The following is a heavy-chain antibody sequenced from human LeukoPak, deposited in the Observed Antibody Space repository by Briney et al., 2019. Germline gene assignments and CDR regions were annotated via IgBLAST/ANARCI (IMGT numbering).Heavy chain of an antibody. D-gene: IGHD1-26*01. CDR1: GFTFSNYA. CDR3: ARVGNYYYGMDV. J-gene: IGHJ6*02. Sequence: GGSLRLSCAASGFTFSNYAMNWVRQAPGKGLEWVSAISGSGAATFNADSVKGRFTISRDNSKNTLYLQMGSLRAEDMAVYYCARVGNYYYGMDVWGQGTTVTVSS. V-gene: IGHV3-23*01. CDR2: ISGSGAAT.